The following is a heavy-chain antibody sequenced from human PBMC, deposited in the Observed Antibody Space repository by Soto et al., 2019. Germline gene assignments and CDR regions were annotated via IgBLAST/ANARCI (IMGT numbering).Heavy chain of an antibody. CDR1: GFSLSTIGVG. J-gene: IGHJ4*02. CDR3: AYERVGRSGDFRPFDH. Sequence: QITLKESGPTSVRPRQTLTMTCTFSGFSLSTIGVGVGWVRQPPGKALEWLALIYWDDDKRYSPSLKSRLTITKDTSKSQVVLTMTNLDPVDTGTYFCAYERVGRSGDFRPFDHWGQGTLVTVSS. D-gene: IGHD3-10*01. V-gene: IGHV2-5*02. CDR2: IYWDDDK.